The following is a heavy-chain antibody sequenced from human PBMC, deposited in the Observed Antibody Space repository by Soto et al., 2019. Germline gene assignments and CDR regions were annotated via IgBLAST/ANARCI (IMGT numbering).Heavy chain of an antibody. D-gene: IGHD2-2*01. CDR3: ATPRVVPAARGHWFDP. CDR1: GGSISSSSYY. V-gene: IGHV4-39*01. CDR2: IYYSGST. Sequence: PSETLSLTCTVSGGSISSSSYYWGWIRQPPGKGLEWIGSIYYSGSTYYNPSLKSRVTISVDTSKNQFSLKLSSVTAADTAVYYCATPRVVPAARGHWFDPWGQGTLVTVSS. J-gene: IGHJ5*02.